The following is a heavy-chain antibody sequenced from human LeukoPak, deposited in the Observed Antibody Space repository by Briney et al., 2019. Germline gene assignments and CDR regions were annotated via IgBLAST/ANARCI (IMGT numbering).Heavy chain of an antibody. CDR3: AREGLFLEWSPFDY. CDR1: GGSFSGYY. CDR2: INHSGST. J-gene: IGHJ4*02. Sequence: SETLSLTCAVYGGSFSGYYWSWIRQPPGKGLEWIGEINHSGSTNYNPSLKSRVTISVDTSKNQFSLKLSSVTAADTAVYYCAREGLFLEWSPFDYWGQGTLVTVSS. D-gene: IGHD3-3*01. V-gene: IGHV4-34*01.